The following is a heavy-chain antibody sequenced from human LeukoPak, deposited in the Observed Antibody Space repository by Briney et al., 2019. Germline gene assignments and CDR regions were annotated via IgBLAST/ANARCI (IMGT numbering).Heavy chain of an antibody. D-gene: IGHD3-22*01. V-gene: IGHV1-69*04. CDR3: ARDRVQNYYDSSGYRNWYFDL. CDR2: IIPILGIA. CDR1: GGTFSSYA. J-gene: IGHJ2*01. Sequence: SVKVSCKASGGTFSSYAISWVRQAPRQGLEWMGRIIPILGIANYAQKFQGRVTITADKSTSTAYMELSSLRSGDTAVYYCARDRVQNYYDSSGYRNWYFDLWGRGTLVTVSS.